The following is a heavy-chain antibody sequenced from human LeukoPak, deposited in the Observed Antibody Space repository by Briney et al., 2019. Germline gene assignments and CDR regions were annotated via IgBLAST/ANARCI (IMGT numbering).Heavy chain of an antibody. D-gene: IGHD4-17*01. CDR2: IKQDGSEK. J-gene: IGHJ4*02. Sequence: GGPLRLSCAASGFTFSSYWMSWVRQAPGKGLEWVANIKQDGSEKYYVDSVKGRFTISRDNAKNSLYLQMNSLRAEDTAVYYCARDGRTTVTKGTPTAHYYWGQGTLVTVSS. CDR1: GFTFSSYW. CDR3: ARDGRTTVTKGTPTAHYY. V-gene: IGHV3-7*01.